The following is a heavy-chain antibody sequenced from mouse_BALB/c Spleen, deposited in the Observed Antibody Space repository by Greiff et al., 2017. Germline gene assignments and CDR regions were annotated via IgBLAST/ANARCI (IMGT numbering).Heavy chain of an antibody. D-gene: IGHD2-2*01. CDR3: TRGGDGYDVSYAMDY. V-gene: IGHV5-6-4*01. J-gene: IGHJ4*01. Sequence: EVKVVESGGGLVKPGGSLKLSCAASGFTFSSYTMSWVRQTPEKRLEWVATISSGGSYTYYPDSVKGRFTISRDNAKNTLYLQMSSLKSEDTAMYYCTRGGDGYDVSYAMDYWGQGTSVTVSS. CDR2: ISSGGSYT. CDR1: GFTFSSYT.